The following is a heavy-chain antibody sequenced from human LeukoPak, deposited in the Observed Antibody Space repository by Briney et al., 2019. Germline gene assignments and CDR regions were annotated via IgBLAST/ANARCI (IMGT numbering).Heavy chain of an antibody. CDR2: IYSGDTT. CDR1: GFTVSSDY. D-gene: IGHD4-23*01. J-gene: IGHJ1*01. V-gene: IGHV3-53*05. CDR3: AKDDRNSASY. Sequence: GGSLRLSCAASGFTVSSDYMSWVRQAPGKGLEWVSVIYSGDTTYYADSVKGRFTISRDNSKERLYLHMNSLTTEDTAIYYCAKDDRNSASYWGQGTLVIVSS.